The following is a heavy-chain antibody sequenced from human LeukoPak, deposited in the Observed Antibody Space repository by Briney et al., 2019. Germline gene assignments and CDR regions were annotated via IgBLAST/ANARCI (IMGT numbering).Heavy chain of an antibody. D-gene: IGHD3-3*01. CDR3: ARLETYYDFWSGPIVFDY. V-gene: IGHV4-39*01. Sequence: SETLSLTCTASGGSISSSSYYWGWIRQPPGKGLEWIGSIYYSGSTYYNPSLKSRVTISVDTSKNQFSLKLSSVTAADTAVYYCARLETYYDFWSGPIVFDYWGQGTQVTVSS. CDR2: IYYSGST. CDR1: GGSISSSSYY. J-gene: IGHJ4*02.